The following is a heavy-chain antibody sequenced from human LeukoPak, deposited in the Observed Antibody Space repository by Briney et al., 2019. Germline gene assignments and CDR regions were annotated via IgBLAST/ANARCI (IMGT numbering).Heavy chain of an antibody. CDR2: INHSGST. Sequence: ETLSLTCAVYGGFFSGYYWSWIRQPPGKGLEWIGEINHSGSTNYNPSLKSRVTISVDTSKNQFSLKLSSVTAADTAVYYCARGPPVRFLEWLLSHLDYWGQGTLVTVSS. V-gene: IGHV4-34*01. D-gene: IGHD3-3*01. J-gene: IGHJ4*02. CDR3: ARGPPVRFLEWLLSHLDY. CDR1: GGFFSGYY.